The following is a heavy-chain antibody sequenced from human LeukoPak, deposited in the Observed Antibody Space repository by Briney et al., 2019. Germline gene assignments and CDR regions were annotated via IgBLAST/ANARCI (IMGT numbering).Heavy chain of an antibody. CDR3: ARGPPYYDILTGYRYYYYMDV. CDR1: GYTFTNYA. Sequence: ASVTVSCKASGYTFTNYAMNWVRQAPGQGLEWMGWINTNTGNPTYAQGFTGRFVFSLDTSVSTAYLQISSLKAEDTAVYYCARGPPYYDILTGYRYYYYMDVWGKGTTVTVSS. D-gene: IGHD3-9*01. CDR2: INTNTGNP. V-gene: IGHV7-4-1*02. J-gene: IGHJ6*03.